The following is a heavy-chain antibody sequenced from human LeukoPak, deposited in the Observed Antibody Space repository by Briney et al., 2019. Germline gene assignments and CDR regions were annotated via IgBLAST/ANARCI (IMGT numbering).Heavy chain of an antibody. J-gene: IGHJ4*02. D-gene: IGHD5-18*01. CDR3: ARSIYHTAMDFDY. V-gene: IGHV3-30*04. CDR1: GFTFSSYA. Sequence: GRSLRLSCAASGFTFSSYAMHWVRQAPGKGLEWVAVISYDGSNKYYADSVKGRFTISRDNSKNTLYLQMNSLRAEDTAVYYCARSIYHTAMDFDYWGQGTLVTVSS. CDR2: ISYDGSNK.